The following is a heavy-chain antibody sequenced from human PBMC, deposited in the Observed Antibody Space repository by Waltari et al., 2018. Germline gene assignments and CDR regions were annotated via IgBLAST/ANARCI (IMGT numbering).Heavy chain of an antibody. CDR1: GYTFTSYY. Sequence: QVQLVQSGAEVKKPGASVKVSCKASGYTFTSYYMHWVRQAPGQGLEWMGIINPRGGSTGYAKRFQGRVTMTRDRSTSTVYMELSSLRSEDTAVYYCARGSYGGNSGNLVYWGQGTLVTVSS. J-gene: IGHJ4*02. V-gene: IGHV1-46*01. CDR2: INPRGGST. CDR3: ARGSYGGNSGNLVY. D-gene: IGHD4-17*01.